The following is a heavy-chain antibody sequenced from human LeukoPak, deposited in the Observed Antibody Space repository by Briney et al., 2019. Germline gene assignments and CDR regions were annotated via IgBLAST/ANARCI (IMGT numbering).Heavy chain of an antibody. D-gene: IGHD4-17*01. CDR2: IHYTWNA. V-gene: IGHV4-59*08. J-gene: IGHJ4*02. CDR3: ARQGYGDYVD. Sequence: SETLSLTCSVSGGSIGSYHWSWIRQTPGKGLEWIGHIHYTWNAKYNPSLKSRVTISVDTSKNQFSLKLSSVTAADTAVYYCARQGYGDYVDWGQGTLVTVSS. CDR1: GGSIGSYH.